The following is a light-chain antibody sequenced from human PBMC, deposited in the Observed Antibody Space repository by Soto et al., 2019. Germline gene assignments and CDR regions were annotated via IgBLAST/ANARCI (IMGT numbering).Light chain of an antibody. CDR1: SSNIGAGYD. Sequence: QSVLTQPPSVSGAPGQRVTISCTGSSSNIGAGYDVHWYQQFPGTAPKLLIYGNNNRPSGVPDRFSGSKSGTSASLAITGLQAEDEADYSCQSYDSSLSVYVVFGGGTKLTVL. V-gene: IGLV1-40*01. CDR2: GNN. J-gene: IGLJ2*01. CDR3: QSYDSSLSVYVV.